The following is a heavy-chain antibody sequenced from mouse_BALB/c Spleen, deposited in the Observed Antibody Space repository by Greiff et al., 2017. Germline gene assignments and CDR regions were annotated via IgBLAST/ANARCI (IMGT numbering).Heavy chain of an antibody. CDR2: INPGSGGT. CDR3: ARFYYGSSLDY. V-gene: IGHV1-54*03. J-gene: IGHJ2*01. Sequence: QVQLKESGAELVRPGTSVKVSCKASGYAFTNYLIEWVKQRPGQGLEWIGVINPGSGGTNYNEKFKGKATLTADKSSSTAYMQLSSLTSDDSAVYFCARFYYGSSLDYWGQGTTLTVSS. D-gene: IGHD1-1*01. CDR1: GYAFTNYL.